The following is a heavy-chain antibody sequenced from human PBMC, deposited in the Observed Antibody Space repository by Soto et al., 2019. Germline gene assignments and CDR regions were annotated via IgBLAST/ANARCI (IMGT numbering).Heavy chain of an antibody. Sequence: QVQLVESGGGVVQPGRSLRLSCAASAFTFSSYRIHWVRQAPGKGLDWVAVISYDASDKYYADSVKDRFTISRDNCKNTLYLQMNSLRAEDTAVYYCVKERYGQLWLEDYGMDVWGQGTTVTVSS. CDR3: VKERYGQLWLEDYGMDV. CDR2: ISYDASDK. CDR1: AFTFSSYR. V-gene: IGHV3-30*18. D-gene: IGHD5-18*01. J-gene: IGHJ6*02.